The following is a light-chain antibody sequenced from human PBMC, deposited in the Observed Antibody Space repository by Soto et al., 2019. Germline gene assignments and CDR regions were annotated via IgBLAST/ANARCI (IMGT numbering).Light chain of an antibody. CDR2: VNSDGSH. CDR3: QTWGTGIVV. V-gene: IGLV4-69*01. Sequence: QPVLTQSPSASASLGASVKLTCTLSSGHSNYAIAWHQQQPEKGPRYLMKVNSDGSHSKGDGIPDRFSGSRSGAERYLTISSLQSEDEADYHCQTWGTGIVVFGGGTKLTVL. J-gene: IGLJ2*01. CDR1: SGHSNYA.